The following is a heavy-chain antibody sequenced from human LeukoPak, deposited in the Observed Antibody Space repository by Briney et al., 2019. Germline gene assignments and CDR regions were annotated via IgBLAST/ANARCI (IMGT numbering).Heavy chain of an antibody. CDR1: GFTFSNYR. CDR3: ARVVFGDYFDY. J-gene: IGHJ4*02. V-gene: IGHV3-74*01. Sequence: GGSLRLSCAASGFTFSNYRMHWVRQAPGKGLVWVSRINTDGSRTTYADSVKGRFTISGDNAKNTLYLQMNSLKAEDTAVYYCARVVFGDYFDYWGQGTLVTVSS. CDR2: INTDGSRT. D-gene: IGHD3-10*01.